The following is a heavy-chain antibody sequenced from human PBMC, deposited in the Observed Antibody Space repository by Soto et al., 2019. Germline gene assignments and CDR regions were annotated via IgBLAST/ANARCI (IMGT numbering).Heavy chain of an antibody. J-gene: IGHJ4*02. Sequence: EVQLVESGGGWVQPGTSLRLSCAASGFMSHDYAMHWVRQAPGKGLEWVSGIYFNSGGTGYADSVKGRFTTSRDNAKNVLYLQMNSLRAEDTDLYYCVKDETPGGADCWGQGTLVTVSS. D-gene: IGHD2-15*01. CDR1: GFMSHDYA. CDR3: VKDETPGGADC. CDR2: IYFNSGGT. V-gene: IGHV3-9*02.